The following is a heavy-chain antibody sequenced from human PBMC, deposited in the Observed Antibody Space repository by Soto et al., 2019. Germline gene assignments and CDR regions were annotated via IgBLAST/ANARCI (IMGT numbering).Heavy chain of an antibody. D-gene: IGHD3-16*01. J-gene: IGHJ4*02. CDR1: GFTFSSYA. Sequence: CSASGFTFSSYAMSWVRQAPGKGLEWVSHISGSSVTIHYADSVKGRFTISRDNAKNSLYLQMNNLRDEDTAVYYCARFIGAGDDYWGQGTLVTVSS. CDR3: ARFIGAGDDY. CDR2: ISGSSVTI. V-gene: IGHV3-48*02.